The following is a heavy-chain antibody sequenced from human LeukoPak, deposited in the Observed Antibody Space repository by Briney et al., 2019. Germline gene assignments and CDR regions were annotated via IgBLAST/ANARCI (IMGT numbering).Heavy chain of an antibody. CDR2: INPNSGGT. D-gene: IGHD3-3*01. V-gene: IGHV1-2*02. CDR3: ARSPNLEWLLYVDY. Sequence: ASVKVSCKASGYTFTGYYMHWVRQAPGQGLEWMGWINPNSGGTNYAQKFQGRVTMTRDTSISTAYMELSRLRSDDTAVYYCARSPNLEWLLYVDYWVQGTLVTVSS. CDR1: GYTFTGYY. J-gene: IGHJ4*02.